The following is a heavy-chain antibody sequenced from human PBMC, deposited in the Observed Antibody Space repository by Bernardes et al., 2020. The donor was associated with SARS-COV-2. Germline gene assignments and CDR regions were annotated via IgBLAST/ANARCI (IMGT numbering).Heavy chain of an antibody. V-gene: IGHV4-59*11. D-gene: IGHD3-10*01. CDR2: IYYSGNT. Sequence: SETLSLTCSVSGGSISSHYWSWIRQPPGKGLEWIGYIYYSGNTNYNPSLKSRVTISVDTSKNQFSLKLSSVTAADTAVYYCARSDSSGLLGFLGAFDIWGQGTMVTVSS. J-gene: IGHJ3*02. CDR3: ARSDSSGLLGFLGAFDI. CDR1: GGSISSHY.